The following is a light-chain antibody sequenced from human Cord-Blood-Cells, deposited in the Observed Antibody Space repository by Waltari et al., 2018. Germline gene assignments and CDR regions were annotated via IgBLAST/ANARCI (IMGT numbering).Light chain of an antibody. CDR2: GAS. CDR3: QQYNNWSIT. V-gene: IGKV3-15*01. J-gene: IGKJ5*01. CDR1: QSVSSN. Sequence: EIVMTQSPATLSVSPGERATLSCRASQSVSSNLAWYQQKPGQAPRLRIYGASTRATGIPARFSGSGSGTEFTLTISSLQSEDFAVYYCQQYNNWSITFGQGTRLGIK.